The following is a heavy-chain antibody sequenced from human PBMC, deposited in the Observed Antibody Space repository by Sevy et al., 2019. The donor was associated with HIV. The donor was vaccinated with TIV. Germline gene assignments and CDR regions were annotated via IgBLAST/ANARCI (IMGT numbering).Heavy chain of an antibody. D-gene: IGHD6-19*01. V-gene: IGHV3-66*02. J-gene: IGHJ4*02. CDR1: GFIVNDKY. CDR2: IFSSGST. CDR3: VSLFLSYRSGWSYFDY. Sequence: GGSLRLSCAISGFIVNDKYIIWVRQAPGKGLEWVSVIFSSGSTYYADSAKGRFTISRDNSKNTVYLQMHSVRAENTAVYYCVSLFLSYRSGWSYFDYWGQGTLVTVSS.